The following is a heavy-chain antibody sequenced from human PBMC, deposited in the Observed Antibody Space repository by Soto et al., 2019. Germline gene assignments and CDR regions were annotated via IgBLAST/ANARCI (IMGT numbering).Heavy chain of an antibody. CDR2: IYYSGST. J-gene: IGHJ6*02. CDR3: ARDLYVWGSYRYIMGEYGMDV. Sequence: SETLSLTCTVSGGSISSGDYYWSWIRQPPGKGLEWFGYIYYSGSTYYNPSLKSRVTISVDTSKNQFSLKLSSVTAADTAVYYCARDLYVWGSYRYIMGEYGMDVWGQGTTVTVSS. D-gene: IGHD3-16*02. V-gene: IGHV4-30-4*01. CDR1: GGSISSGDYY.